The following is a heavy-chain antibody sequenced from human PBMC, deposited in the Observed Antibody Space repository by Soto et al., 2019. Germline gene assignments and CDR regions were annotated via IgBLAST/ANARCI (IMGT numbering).Heavy chain of an antibody. CDR1: GYTFSDYY. CDR3: ASYYDMSSGYLSPVED. CDR2: IDTSGNKI. Sequence: QVQLVESGGDLVKPGGSLRLSCAASGYTFSDYYMSWIRQAPGKGLEWISYIDTSGNKIYYADSVKGRFTITRHNAKNSLYLEMNNLRHEDTADYYWASYYDMSSGYLSPVEDWGHGTLGTVSS. V-gene: IGHV3-11*01. D-gene: IGHD3-22*01. J-gene: IGHJ4*01.